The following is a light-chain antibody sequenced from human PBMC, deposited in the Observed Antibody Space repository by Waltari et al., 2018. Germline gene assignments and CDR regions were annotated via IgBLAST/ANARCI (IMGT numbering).Light chain of an antibody. CDR2: QDN. V-gene: IGLV3-1*01. CDR1: KLGDKY. Sequence: SYELTQPPSVSVSPGQTASITCSGDKLGDKYACWYQQKPGQSPVHVMYQDNKRPSGIPDRFSGSSSGNRATLSISGAQALDEADYYCQAWHSSTVVFGGGTNLTVL. J-gene: IGLJ2*01. CDR3: QAWHSSTVV.